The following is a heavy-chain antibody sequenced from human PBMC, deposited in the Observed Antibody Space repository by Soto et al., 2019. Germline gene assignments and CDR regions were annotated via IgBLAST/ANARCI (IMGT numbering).Heavy chain of an antibody. D-gene: IGHD3-22*01. CDR3: ERYYYDSSGYDYGMDV. CDR1: GFTFSSYG. Sequence: QVQLVESGGGVVQPGRSLRLSCAASGFTFSSYGMHWVHQAPGKGLEWVAVISYDGSNKYYADSVKGRFTISRDNSKNTLYLQMNSLRAEDTAVYYCERYYYDSSGYDYGMDVWGQGTTVTVSS. CDR2: ISYDGSNK. V-gene: IGHV3-30*03. J-gene: IGHJ6*02.